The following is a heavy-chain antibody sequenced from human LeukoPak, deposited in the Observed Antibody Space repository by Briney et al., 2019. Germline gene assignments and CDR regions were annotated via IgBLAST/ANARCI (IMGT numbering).Heavy chain of an antibody. J-gene: IGHJ4*02. D-gene: IGHD4-17*01. Sequence: SETLSLTCTVSGGSISGYYWSWIRQPPGKGLEWFGYIYYTGSTNYNPSLKSRVTISVDTSKNQFSLKLSSVTAADTAVYYCARRRHDYGDYYFDYWGQGTLVTVSS. CDR2: IYYTGST. CDR1: GGSISGYY. CDR3: ARRRHDYGDYYFDY. V-gene: IGHV4-59*01.